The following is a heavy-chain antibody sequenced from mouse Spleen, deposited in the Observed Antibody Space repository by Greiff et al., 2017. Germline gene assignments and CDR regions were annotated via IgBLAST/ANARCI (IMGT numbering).Heavy chain of an antibody. V-gene: IGHV5-16*01. CDR3: ARASGYYYAMDY. D-gene: IGHD6-1*01. Sequence: EVMLVESEGGLVQPGSSMKLSCTASGFTFSDYYMAWVRQVPEKGLEWVANINYDGSSTYYLDSLKSRFIISRDNAKNILYLQMSSLKSEDTATYYCARASGYYYAMDYWGQGTSVTVSS. J-gene: IGHJ4*01. CDR1: GFTFSDYY. CDR2: INYDGSST.